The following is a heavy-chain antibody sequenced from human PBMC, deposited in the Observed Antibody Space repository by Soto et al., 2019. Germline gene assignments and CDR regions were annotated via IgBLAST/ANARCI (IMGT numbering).Heavy chain of an antibody. J-gene: IGHJ3*02. CDR1: GYSISSSNSH. Sequence: PSEALSLTCPVSGYSISSSNSHWGWTRQPPGKGLEYIGSVYYGGAIFYSGNIYYNPSLKSRVTISVDTSKNQFSLRLSSVTAADTGVYYCVRYDRINMKPYSPEGFHIWGQGTMVTVSS. D-gene: IGHD3-3*02. V-gene: IGHV4-39*01. CDR2: VYYGGAIFYSGNI. CDR3: VRYDRINMKPYSPEGFHI.